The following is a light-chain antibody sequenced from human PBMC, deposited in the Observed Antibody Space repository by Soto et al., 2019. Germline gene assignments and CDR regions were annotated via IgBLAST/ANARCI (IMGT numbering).Light chain of an antibody. J-gene: IGKJ4*01. CDR2: GAS. Sequence: EIVLTQSPGTLSLSPGERATLSCRASQTITPTFLAWYQQKPGQAPRLLIYGASSRATDIPDRFSGSGSGTDFNLTISKVEPDDFAVYYCQQYSNWPLTFGGGTKVDIK. CDR3: QQYSNWPLT. CDR1: QTITPTF. V-gene: IGKV3-20*01.